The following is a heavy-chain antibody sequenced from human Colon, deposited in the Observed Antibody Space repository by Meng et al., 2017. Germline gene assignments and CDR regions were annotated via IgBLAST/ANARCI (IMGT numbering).Heavy chain of an antibody. V-gene: IGHV4-61*08. CDR3: ARDYWGSLDF. D-gene: IGHD3-16*01. CDR1: GASVRSPDHQ. CDR2: ARIDYANT. J-gene: IGHJ4*02. Sequence: QVHLQEPAPGLVTPSETLSLICAVSGASVRSPDHQWGWVRQPPGKGLEWIGYARIDYANTNYNPSLKSRVNVSLDTSKNQFSLNVRSVTAADTAVYYCARDYWGSLDFWGQGILVTVSS.